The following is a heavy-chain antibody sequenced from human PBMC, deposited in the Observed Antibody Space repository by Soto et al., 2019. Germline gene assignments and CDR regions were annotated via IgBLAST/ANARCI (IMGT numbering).Heavy chain of an antibody. V-gene: IGHV4-39*01. CDR3: AGGLWFTELSTSEYFHH. Sequence: SETLSLTCTVSGGSISSSSYYWGWIRQPPGKGLEWIGTIYYSGSTYYNPSLKSRVTISVDTSKNQFSLKLSSVTAADTAVYYCAGGLWFTELSTSEYFHHWGQGTLVTVSS. D-gene: IGHD3-10*01. CDR1: GGSISSSSYY. CDR2: IYYSGST. J-gene: IGHJ1*01.